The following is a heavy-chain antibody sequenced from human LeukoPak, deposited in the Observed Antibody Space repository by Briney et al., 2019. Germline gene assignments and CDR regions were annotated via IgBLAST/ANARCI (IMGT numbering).Heavy chain of an antibody. D-gene: IGHD3-3*01. Sequence: GGSLRLSCAASGFTFSSYGMHWVRQAPGKGLEWVAVISYDGSNKYYADSVKGRFTISRDNSKNTLYLQMNSLRAEDTAVYYCAKIMIDFWSGSALYFDYWGQGTLVTVSS. V-gene: IGHV3-30*18. J-gene: IGHJ4*02. CDR2: ISYDGSNK. CDR3: AKIMIDFWSGSALYFDY. CDR1: GFTFSSYG.